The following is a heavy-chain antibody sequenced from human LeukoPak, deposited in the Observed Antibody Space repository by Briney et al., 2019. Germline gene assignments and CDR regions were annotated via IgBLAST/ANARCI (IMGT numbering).Heavy chain of an antibody. CDR3: ARMGLGINYYYGMGV. D-gene: IGHD1-14*01. CDR1: GFTFSNYW. CDR2: IHSDGIST. Sequence: GGSLRLSCAASGFTFSNYWMHWVRQAPGKGLVWVSRIHSDGISTSYADSVEGRFTISRDNAKSTAYLRVNSLRAEDTAVYYCARMGLGINYYYGMGVWGQGTTVTVSS. J-gene: IGHJ6*02. V-gene: IGHV3-74*01.